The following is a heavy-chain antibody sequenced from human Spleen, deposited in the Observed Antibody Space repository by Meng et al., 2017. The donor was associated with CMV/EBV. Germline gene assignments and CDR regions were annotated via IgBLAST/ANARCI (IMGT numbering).Heavy chain of an antibody. D-gene: IGHD4-11*01. J-gene: IGHJ6*02. V-gene: IGHV3-33*01. Sequence: GESLKISCATSGFTFSGYGMHWVRQAPGKGLEWVAVIWYDGTNKYYADSVKGRFTISRDNSKNTLYLQMNSLRAEDTAVYYCARGGGSIYYYGMDVWGQGTTVTVSS. CDR2: IWYDGTNK. CDR3: ARGGGSIYYYGMDV. CDR1: GFTFSGYG.